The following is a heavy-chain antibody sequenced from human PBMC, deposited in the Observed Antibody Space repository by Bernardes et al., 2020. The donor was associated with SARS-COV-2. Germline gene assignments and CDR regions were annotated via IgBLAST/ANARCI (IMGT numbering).Heavy chain of an antibody. Sequence: GGSLRLSCAASGFTFSNYGMHWVRQAPGKGLEWVAGIQYDGSNKYYGDSVKGRVTVSRDNSKNTLNLQMDTLRVEDTAVYYCVRGWGSAVLIGEFDLWGPGTLVTVSS. CDR1: GFTFSNYG. CDR3: VRGWGSAVLIGEFDL. CDR2: IQYDGSNK. V-gene: IGHV3-30*03. J-gene: IGHJ4*02. D-gene: IGHD2-21*01.